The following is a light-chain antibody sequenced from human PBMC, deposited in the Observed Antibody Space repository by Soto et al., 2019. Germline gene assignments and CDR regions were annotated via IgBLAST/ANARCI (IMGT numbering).Light chain of an antibody. CDR1: QSISSW. J-gene: IGKJ1*01. CDR3: QQYNSYSRT. CDR2: KAS. Sequence: DIKITQSPSTLSASVGDRVTITCRASQSISSWLAWYQQKPGKAPKLLIYKASSLESGVPSRFSGSGSGTEFTLTISSLQPDDFATYYCQQYNSYSRTFGQGTKV. V-gene: IGKV1-5*03.